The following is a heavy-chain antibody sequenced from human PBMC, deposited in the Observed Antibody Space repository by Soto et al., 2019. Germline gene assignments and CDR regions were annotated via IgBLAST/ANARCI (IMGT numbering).Heavy chain of an antibody. Sequence: EVQLLESGGGLVQPGGSLRLSCAASGFPFSNYALSWVRQAPGKGLEWVSTISGGGDSTHYADSVKGRFTISRDNSKSTLHLHMSSLRAEDTGVYYCAKPLSAYCYYGMDVWGQGTTVTVSS. J-gene: IGHJ6*02. CDR1: GFPFSNYA. V-gene: IGHV3-23*01. CDR3: AKPLSAYCYYGMDV. D-gene: IGHD3-10*01. CDR2: ISGGGDST.